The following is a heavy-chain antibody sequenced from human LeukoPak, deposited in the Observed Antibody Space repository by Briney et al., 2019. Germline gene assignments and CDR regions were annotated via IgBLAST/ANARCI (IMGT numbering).Heavy chain of an antibody. D-gene: IGHD3-3*01. V-gene: IGHV1-18*01. CDR3: ARDPTGYDSGGLGFDY. CDR2: ISAYNGNT. Sequence: GASVKVSCKASGYVFTNYGVNWVRQAPGQGPEWMGWISAYNGNTNYAQKLQGRVTMTTDTSTSTAYMELRSLRSDDTAVYYCARDPTGYDSGGLGFDYWGQGTLVTVSS. CDR1: GYVFTNYG. J-gene: IGHJ4*02.